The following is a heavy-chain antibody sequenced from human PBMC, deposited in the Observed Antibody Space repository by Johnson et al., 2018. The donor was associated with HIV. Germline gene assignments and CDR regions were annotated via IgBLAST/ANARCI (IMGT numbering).Heavy chain of an antibody. J-gene: IGHJ3*02. D-gene: IGHD3-16*02. CDR1: GFTFDDYG. CDR2: IGGSGGST. V-gene: IGHV3-20*04. Sequence: VQLVESGGGVVQPGGSLRLSCAASGFTFDDYGMSWVRQAPGKGLEWVSGIGGSGGSTYYADSVVKGRFTISRDNSKNTLYLQMGSLRAEDMAVYYCARGGITFGGVIAPGAFDIWGQGTMVTVSS. CDR3: ARGGITFGGVIAPGAFDI.